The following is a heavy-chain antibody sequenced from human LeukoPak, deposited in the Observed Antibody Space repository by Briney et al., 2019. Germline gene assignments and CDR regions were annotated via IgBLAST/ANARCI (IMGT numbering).Heavy chain of an antibody. Sequence: PGGSLRLSCAASGFTFDDYGMSWVRQAPGKGLEWVSGINWNGGSTGYADSVKGRFTISRDNAKNSLYLQMNSLRAEDTALYYCARGSGSYSGYYYYMDVWGKGTTVTVSS. J-gene: IGHJ6*03. CDR3: ARGSGSYSGYYYYMDV. CDR1: GFTFDDYG. CDR2: INWNGGST. D-gene: IGHD1-26*01. V-gene: IGHV3-20*04.